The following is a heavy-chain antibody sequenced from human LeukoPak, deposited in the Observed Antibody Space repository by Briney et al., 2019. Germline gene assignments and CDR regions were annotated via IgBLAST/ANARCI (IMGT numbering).Heavy chain of an antibody. CDR3: ARARYSSSWSRSPFDY. D-gene: IGHD6-13*01. J-gene: IGHJ4*02. Sequence: SETLSLTCAVYGGSFSDYYWTWIRQPPGKGLEWIGEINHSGRTNYNPSLKSRVTISVDTSKNQFSLKLSSVTAADTAVYYCARARYSSSWSRSPFDYWGQGTLVTVSS. CDR1: GGSFSDYY. CDR2: INHSGRT. V-gene: IGHV4-34*01.